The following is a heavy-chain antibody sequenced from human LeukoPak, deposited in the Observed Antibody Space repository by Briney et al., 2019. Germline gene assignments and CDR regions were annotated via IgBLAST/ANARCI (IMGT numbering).Heavy chain of an antibody. D-gene: IGHD3-22*01. CDR1: GFTFSSYG. V-gene: IGHV3-30*02. Sequence: GGSLRLSCGASGFTFSSYGMHWVRQAPGKGLEWVAFIRYDGSNKYYADSVKGRFTISRDNSKNTLYLQMNSLRAEDTAVYYCAKDTPKYDSSGYFDYWGQGTLVTVSS. J-gene: IGHJ4*02. CDR2: IRYDGSNK. CDR3: AKDTPKYDSSGYFDY.